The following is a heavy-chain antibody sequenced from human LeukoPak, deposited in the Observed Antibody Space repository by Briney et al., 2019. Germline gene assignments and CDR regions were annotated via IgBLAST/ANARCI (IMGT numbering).Heavy chain of an antibody. J-gene: IGHJ4*02. CDR1: GYTFTNYG. CDR3: ATDKYDYVWGSYRQSSPVDYFDY. D-gene: IGHD3-16*02. CDR2: ISAYNGKK. V-gene: IGHV1-18*01. Sequence: GSVTVSFMCSGYTFTNYGSSWVRRARGQGGEGMGWISAYNGKKNYAHKLHASVTMTPDTSTSTAYMELRSLRSDDPAVYYSATDKYDYVWGSYRQSSPVDYFDYWGQGTLVTVSS.